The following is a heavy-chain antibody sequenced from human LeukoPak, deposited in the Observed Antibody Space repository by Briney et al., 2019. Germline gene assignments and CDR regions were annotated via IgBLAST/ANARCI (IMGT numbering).Heavy chain of an antibody. CDR3: AKDARRSSGWYFFDH. J-gene: IGHJ4*02. Sequence: GGSLRLSCAASGFIFMSYEMYWVRQAPGKGLEWVSYISSSSSTIHYADSVKGRFTISRDNAKNSLYLQMNSLRAEDTAVYYCAKDARRSSGWYFFDHWGQGTLVTVSS. CDR1: GFIFMSYE. D-gene: IGHD6-19*01. CDR2: ISSSSSTI. V-gene: IGHV3-48*03.